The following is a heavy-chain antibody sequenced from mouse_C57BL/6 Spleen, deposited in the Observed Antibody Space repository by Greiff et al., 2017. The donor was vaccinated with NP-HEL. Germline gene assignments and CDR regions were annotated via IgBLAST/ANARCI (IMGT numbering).Heavy chain of an antibody. CDR2: ISDGGSYT. D-gene: IGHD1-1*01. CDR1: GFTFSSYA. J-gene: IGHJ2*01. CDR3: ARDYYGRRYFDY. Sequence: EVMLVESGGGLVKPGGSLKLSCAASGFTFSSYAMSWVRQTPEKRLEWVATISDGGSYTYYPDNVKGRFTISRDNAKNNLYLQMSHLKSEDTAMYYCARDYYGRRYFDYWGQGTTRTVSS. V-gene: IGHV5-4*01.